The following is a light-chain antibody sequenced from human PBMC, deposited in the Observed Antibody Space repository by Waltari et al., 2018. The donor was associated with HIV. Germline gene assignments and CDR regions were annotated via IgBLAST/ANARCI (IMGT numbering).Light chain of an antibody. CDR1: SSDIGGYDF. CDR3: SSYAGNYNLV. CDR2: EVY. J-gene: IGLJ3*02. Sequence: SSDIGGYDFVSWFQQHPGKAPKLVIYEVYKRPSGVPDRFSGSKSGNTASLTVSGLQAEDEAYYHCSSYAGNYNLVFGGGTKLTVL. V-gene: IGLV2-8*01.